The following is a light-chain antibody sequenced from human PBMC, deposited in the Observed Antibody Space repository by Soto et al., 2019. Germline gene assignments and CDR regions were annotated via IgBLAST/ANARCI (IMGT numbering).Light chain of an antibody. CDR1: QGISNY. CDR3: QQLKSYVT. J-gene: IGKJ5*01. V-gene: IGKV1-9*01. Sequence: IQLTQSPSSLSASVGDRVTITCRASQGISNYLARYQQKPGKTPRLLIYGATTLQSGVPSRFSGSGSGTDFALTISSLQPEDFATYYCQQLKSYVTFGQGTRLEIK. CDR2: GAT.